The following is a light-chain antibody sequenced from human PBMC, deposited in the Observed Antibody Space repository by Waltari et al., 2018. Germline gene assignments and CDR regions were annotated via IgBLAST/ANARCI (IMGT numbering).Light chain of an antibody. J-gene: IGKJ2*01. V-gene: IGKV3-11*01. CDR1: QSITTY. CDR3: QQRTNWPPEYT. CDR2: DAS. Sequence: EIVLTQSPATLSLSPGERATLSCRASQSITTYLAWYQQKPGQAPRLLIYDASNRATGIPASFSGSGSGTDFTLTIRSLEAEDFAVYYCQQRTNWPPEYTFGQGTKLEIK.